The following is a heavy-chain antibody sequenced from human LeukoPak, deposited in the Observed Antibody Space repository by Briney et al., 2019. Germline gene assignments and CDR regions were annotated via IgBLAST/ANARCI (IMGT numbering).Heavy chain of an antibody. V-gene: IGHV3-21*01. CDR3: ARAPPRYGSGSFHFDF. Sequence: GGSLRLSCAASGFTCSSYSMNWVRQAPGKWLERCASVSPSSSYIYYADSVKGRFTISRDNAKNSRYLQMHSLRDEDTAVYYCARAPPRYGSGSFHFDFWGQGTLVTVSS. J-gene: IGHJ4*02. D-gene: IGHD3-10*01. CDR2: VSPSSSYI. CDR1: GFTCSSYS.